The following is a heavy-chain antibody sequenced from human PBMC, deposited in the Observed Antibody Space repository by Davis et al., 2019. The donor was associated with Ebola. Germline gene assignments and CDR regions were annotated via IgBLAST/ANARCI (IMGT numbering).Heavy chain of an antibody. Sequence: GESLKISCAASGFTFSSYWMSWVRQAPGKGLEWVANIKQDGSEKYYVDSVKGRFTISRDNSKNTLYLQMNSLRAEDTAVYYCAKDGNAAAGTIDYWGQGTLVTVSS. CDR3: AKDGNAAAGTIDY. CDR1: GFTFSSYW. CDR2: IKQDGSEK. D-gene: IGHD6-13*01. J-gene: IGHJ4*02. V-gene: IGHV3-7*03.